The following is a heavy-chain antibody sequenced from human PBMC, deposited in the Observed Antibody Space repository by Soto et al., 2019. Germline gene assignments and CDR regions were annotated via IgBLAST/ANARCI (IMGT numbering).Heavy chain of an antibody. V-gene: IGHV3-23*01. CDR2: ISGSGGST. J-gene: IGHJ4*02. CDR1: GFTFSSYA. D-gene: IGHD2-21*02. CDR3: AKVDTECDCYPDY. Sequence: EVQLLESGGGLVQPGGSLRLSCAASGFTFSSYAMSWVRQAPGKGLEWVSAISGSGGSTYYADSVKGRFTISRENSKNTLYLKMNSLRAEDTAVYYCAKVDTECDCYPDYWGQGTLVTVSS.